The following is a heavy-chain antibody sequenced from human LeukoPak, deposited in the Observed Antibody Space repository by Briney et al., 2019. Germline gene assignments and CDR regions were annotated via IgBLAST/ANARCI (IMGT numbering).Heavy chain of an antibody. Sequence: ASVKVSCKASGYNLATYGVGWVRQAPGQGLEWMGWISFYNGHTKYTQKFQGRVTMTTDTSTSTAYMELRSLRSDDTAVYYCAREYCSSTSCYGGDDWGQGTLVTVSS. V-gene: IGHV1-18*01. J-gene: IGHJ4*02. CDR1: GYNLATYG. D-gene: IGHD2-2*01. CDR2: ISFYNGHT. CDR3: AREYCSSTSCYGGDD.